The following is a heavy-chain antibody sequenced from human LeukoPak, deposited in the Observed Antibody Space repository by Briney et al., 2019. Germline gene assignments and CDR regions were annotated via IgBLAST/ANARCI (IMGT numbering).Heavy chain of an antibody. CDR2: ISSSSSYI. V-gene: IGHV3-21*01. Sequence: GVSLRLCCAASGFTLSSYSMNWVRQAPGKGLEWVSSISSSSSYIYYADSVKGRFTISRDNAKNSLYLQMNSLRAEDTAVYYCARGPLAAAGDYWGQGTLVTVSS. CDR3: ARGPLAAAGDY. J-gene: IGHJ4*02. D-gene: IGHD6-13*01. CDR1: GFTLSSYS.